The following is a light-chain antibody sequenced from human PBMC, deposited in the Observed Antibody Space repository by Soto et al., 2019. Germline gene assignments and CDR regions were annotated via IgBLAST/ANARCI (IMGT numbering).Light chain of an antibody. CDR1: SGHSSYT. J-gene: IGLJ3*02. CDR2: LNSDGSH. V-gene: IGLV4-69*01. Sequence: QTVVTQSPSASASLGASVKLTCTLSSGHSSYTIAWHQQQPEKGPRYLMKLNSDGSHRKGDGIPDRFSGSSSGAERYLTISSLQSEDEADYHCQTWGTRVFGGGTKVTVL. CDR3: QTWGTRV.